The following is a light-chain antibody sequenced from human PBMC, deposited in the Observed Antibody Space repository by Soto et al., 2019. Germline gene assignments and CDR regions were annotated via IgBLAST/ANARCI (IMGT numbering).Light chain of an antibody. J-gene: IGKJ4*01. CDR2: KAS. V-gene: IGKV1-5*03. CDR3: QQYHSYPLS. CDR1: QSISSW. Sequence: DIQMTQSPSTLSASVGDRVTITCRASQSISSWLAWYQQKPGQVPKLLIYKASSLESGVPSRFSGGGSGTEFTLTISSLQPDDFATYYCQQYHSYPLSVGGGTKVEFK.